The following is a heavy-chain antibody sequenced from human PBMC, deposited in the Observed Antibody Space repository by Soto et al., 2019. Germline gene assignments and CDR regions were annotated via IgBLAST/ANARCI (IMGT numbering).Heavy chain of an antibody. V-gene: IGHV1-18*01. CDR1: GYTFTSYG. CDR2: ISAYNGNT. J-gene: IGHJ6*03. Sequence: ASVKVSCKASGYTFTSYGISWVRQAPGQGLEWMGWISAYNGNTNYAQKLQGRVTMTTDTSTSTAYMELRSLRSDDTAVYYCARARLNGDYRVGYYYYYMDVWGKGTTVTVSS. CDR3: ARARLNGDYRVGYYYYYMDV. D-gene: IGHD4-17*01.